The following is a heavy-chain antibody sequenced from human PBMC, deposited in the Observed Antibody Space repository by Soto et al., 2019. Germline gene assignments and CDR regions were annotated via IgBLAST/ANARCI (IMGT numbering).Heavy chain of an antibody. D-gene: IGHD3-22*01. J-gene: IGHJ5*02. CDR3: ARDPTHLIVGTNWFDP. CDR2: IIPIFGTA. V-gene: IGHV1-69*13. CDR1: GGTFSSYA. Sequence: ASVKVSCKASGGTFSSYAISWVRQAPGQGLEWMGGIIPIFGTANYAQKFQGRVTITADESTSTAYMELSSLRSEDTAVYYCARDPTHLIVGTNWFDPWGQGTLVTVSS.